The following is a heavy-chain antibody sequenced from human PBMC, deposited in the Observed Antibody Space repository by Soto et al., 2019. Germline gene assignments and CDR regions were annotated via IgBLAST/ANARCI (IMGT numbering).Heavy chain of an antibody. CDR2: IKQDGSEK. CDR3: ARGPSSGSLNWFDP. J-gene: IGHJ5*02. CDR1: GFTFSSYW. Sequence: GGSLRLSCAASGFTFSSYWMSWVRQAPGKGLEWVANIKQDGSEKYYVDSVKGRFTISRDNAKNSLYLQMNSLRAEDTAVYYCARGPSSGSLNWFDPWGQGTLVTVSS. V-gene: IGHV3-7*03. D-gene: IGHD1-26*01.